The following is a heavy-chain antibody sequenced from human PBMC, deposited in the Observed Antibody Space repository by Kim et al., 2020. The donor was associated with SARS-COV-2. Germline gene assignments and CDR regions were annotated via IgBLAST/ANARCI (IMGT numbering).Heavy chain of an antibody. CDR3: ARNDYFNSGSSYYYGMDV. Sequence: GGSLRLSCTASGFTFSSYAMSWVRQAPGKGLEWVSAISDGGTRTYYADSVKGRFTISRDNSKNTLYLQMTGLRAEDTAVYYCARNDYFNSGSSYYYGMDVWGQGPTVTVSS. CDR2: ISDGGTRT. J-gene: IGHJ6*02. V-gene: IGHV3-23*01. D-gene: IGHD3-10*01. CDR1: GFTFSSYA.